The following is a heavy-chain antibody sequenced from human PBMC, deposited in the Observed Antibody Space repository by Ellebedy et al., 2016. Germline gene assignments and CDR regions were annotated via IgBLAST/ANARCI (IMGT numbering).Heavy chain of an antibody. J-gene: IGHJ4*02. CDR3: ARDPMIWIFDY. Sequence: GGSLRLSCAASGFTFSSYAMSWVRQAPGKGLEWVSAISGSGGSTYYADSVKGRFTISRDNAKNSLYLQMNSLRAEDTAVYYCARDPMIWIFDYWGQGTLVTVSS. D-gene: IGHD3-22*01. CDR2: ISGSGGST. V-gene: IGHV3-23*01. CDR1: GFTFSSYA.